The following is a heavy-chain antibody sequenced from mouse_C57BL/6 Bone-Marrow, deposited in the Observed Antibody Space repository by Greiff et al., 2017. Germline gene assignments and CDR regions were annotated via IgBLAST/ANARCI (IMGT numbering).Heavy chain of an antibody. J-gene: IGHJ4*01. CDR3: TDCVYAMDY. Sequence: EVKLVESGGGLVQPGGSMKLSCVASGFTFSNYWMNWVRQSPEKGLEWVAPIRLKSDNYETHYAESLKGRFTISSDDSKSRVYLQMNNLRAEDAGIYYCTDCVYAMDYWGQGTSVTVSS. CDR1: GFTFSNYW. V-gene: IGHV6-3*01. CDR2: IRLKSDNYET.